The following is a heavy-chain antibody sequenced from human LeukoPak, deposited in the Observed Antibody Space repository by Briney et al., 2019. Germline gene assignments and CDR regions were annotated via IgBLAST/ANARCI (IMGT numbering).Heavy chain of an antibody. V-gene: IGHV3-11*01. D-gene: IGHD3-16*01. CDR3: AGGKLRFDY. J-gene: IGHJ4*02. Sequence: GGSLRLSCAASGFNFSDYYMSWIRQAPGKGLEWVAYITSSGFSTYYAGPVKSRFLISSDNARNPPSLQLNSLSPQHTLSSYCAGGKLRFDYWGQGTLVSV. CDR2: ITSSGFST. CDR1: GFNFSDYY.